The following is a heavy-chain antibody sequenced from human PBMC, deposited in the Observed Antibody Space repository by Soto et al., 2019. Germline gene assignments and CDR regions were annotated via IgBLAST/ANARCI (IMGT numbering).Heavy chain of an antibody. D-gene: IGHD3-10*01. J-gene: IGHJ6*02. Sequence: SETLSLTCAVYGLSFRGYYWSWIRQPPGKGLEWIGEINHSGSTNYNPSLRSRVTISVDTSKNQFSLKLSSVTAADTAVYYCARFRGRMVRGVIPGGYYYYGMDVWGQGTTVS. CDR2: INHSGST. CDR1: GLSFRGYY. CDR3: ARFRGRMVRGVIPGGYYYYGMDV. V-gene: IGHV4-34*01.